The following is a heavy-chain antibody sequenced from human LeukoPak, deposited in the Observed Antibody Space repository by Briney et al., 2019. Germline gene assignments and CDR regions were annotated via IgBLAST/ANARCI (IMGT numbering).Heavy chain of an antibody. V-gene: IGHV1-2*02. Sequence: VASVKVSCKASGYTFTGYYMHWVRQAPGQGLEWMGWINPNSGGTNYAQKFQGRVTMTRDTSTSTVYMELSSLRSEDTAVYYCARDAGYSSSLYYFDYWGQGTLVTVSS. CDR1: GYTFTGYY. CDR2: INPNSGGT. CDR3: ARDAGYSSSLYYFDY. J-gene: IGHJ4*02. D-gene: IGHD6-13*01.